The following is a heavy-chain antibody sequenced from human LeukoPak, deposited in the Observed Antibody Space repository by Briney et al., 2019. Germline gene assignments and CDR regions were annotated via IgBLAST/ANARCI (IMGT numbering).Heavy chain of an antibody. D-gene: IGHD5-18*01. CDR1: GFTVSSNY. CDR3: ARDGRGDLTWIQLWSPFDY. J-gene: IGHJ4*02. V-gene: IGHV3-66*02. CDR2: IYSGGST. Sequence: LSGGFQRLSCAASGFTVSSNYMSWVRQAPGKGLEWVSVIYSGGSTHYADSVKGRFTISRDNSKNTLYLQMNSLRTEDTAVYYCARDGRGDLTWIQLWSPFDYWGQGILVTVSS.